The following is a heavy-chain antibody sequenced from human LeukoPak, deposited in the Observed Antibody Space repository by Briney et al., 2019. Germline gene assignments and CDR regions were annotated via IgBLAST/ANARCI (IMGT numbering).Heavy chain of an antibody. Sequence: GGSLRLSCAASGFTFSSYGMHWVRQAPGKGLEWVAVISYDGSNKYYADSVKGRFTISRDNSKNTLYLQMNSLRAEDTAVYYCARVGCSGGGCPDDYWGQGTLVTVSA. D-gene: IGHD2-15*01. J-gene: IGHJ4*02. CDR3: ARVGCSGGGCPDDY. V-gene: IGHV3-30*03. CDR2: ISYDGSNK. CDR1: GFTFSSYG.